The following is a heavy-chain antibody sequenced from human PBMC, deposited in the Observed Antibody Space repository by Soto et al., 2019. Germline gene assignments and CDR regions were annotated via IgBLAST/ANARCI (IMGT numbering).Heavy chain of an antibody. CDR3: AREVVPAASYYYMDV. D-gene: IGHD2-2*01. J-gene: IGHJ6*03. Sequence: ASVKVSSKASGYTFTSYGISWVRQSPGQGLEWMGWISAYNGNTNYAQKLQGRVTMTTDTSTSTAYMELRSLRSDDTAVYYCAREVVPAASYYYMDVWCKGTTVTVSS. CDR1: GYTFTSYG. V-gene: IGHV1-18*01. CDR2: ISAYNGNT.